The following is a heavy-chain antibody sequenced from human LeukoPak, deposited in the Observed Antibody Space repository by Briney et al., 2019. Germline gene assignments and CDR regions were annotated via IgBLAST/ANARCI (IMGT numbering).Heavy chain of an antibody. Sequence: QPGGSLRLSCAASGFTFSSYAMSWVRQAPGKGLEWVSAISGSGGTTYYADSVKGRFTISSDNSKNTLYLQMNSLRAEDTAVCYCARGGSSWFGEFDYWGQGTLVTVSS. V-gene: IGHV3-23*01. J-gene: IGHJ4*02. D-gene: IGHD6-13*01. CDR2: ISGSGGTT. CDR1: GFTFSSYA. CDR3: ARGGSSWFGEFDY.